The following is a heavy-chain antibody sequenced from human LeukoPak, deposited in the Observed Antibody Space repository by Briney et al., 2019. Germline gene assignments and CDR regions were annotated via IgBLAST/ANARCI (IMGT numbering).Heavy chain of an antibody. CDR2: ISGDSSTK. CDR1: GFTFCSFS. CDR3: ARDSFSWYY. V-gene: IGHV3-48*02. D-gene: IGHD6-13*01. Sequence: GGTLRLSCAASGFTFCSFSMNWLPRAPGKGLEWVSYISGDSSTKSYTDSVKGRFTISRANAKISLYLQLNSLRDKDTAVYSGARDSFSWYYWGQGALVTVSS. J-gene: IGHJ4*02.